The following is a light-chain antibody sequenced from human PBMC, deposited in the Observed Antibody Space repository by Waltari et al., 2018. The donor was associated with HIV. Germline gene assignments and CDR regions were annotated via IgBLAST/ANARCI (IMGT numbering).Light chain of an antibody. CDR1: PSDVRGYGY. CDR2: EVT. CDR3: TSYRSGSTLV. V-gene: IGLV2-14*01. J-gene: IGLJ2*01. Sequence: QSALTQPASLSGSPGQSITHSCTGTPSDVRGYGYVSWYQQHPGNAPQLMIFEVTYRPSGVSHRFSGSKSGNTASLTISGLQAEDEADYYCTSYRSGSTLVVGGGTKVTVL.